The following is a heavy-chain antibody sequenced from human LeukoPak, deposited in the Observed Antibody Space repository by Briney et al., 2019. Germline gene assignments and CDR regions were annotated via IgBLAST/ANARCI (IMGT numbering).Heavy chain of an antibody. J-gene: IGHJ4*02. CDR1: GGTFSSYA. CDR3: ALAARSRGPFDY. CDR2: IIPIFGTA. V-gene: IGHV1-69*05. D-gene: IGHD6-6*01. Sequence: GASVKVSCKASGGTFSSYANSWVRQAPGQGLEWMGGIIPIFGTANYAQKFQGRVTITTDESTSTAYIELSSLRSEDTAVYYCALAARSRGPFDYWGQGTLVTVSS.